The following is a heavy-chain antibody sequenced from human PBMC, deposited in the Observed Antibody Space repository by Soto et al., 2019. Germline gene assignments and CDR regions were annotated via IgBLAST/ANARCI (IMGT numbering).Heavy chain of an antibody. CDR2: IYYSGST. J-gene: IGHJ4*02. V-gene: IGHV4-39*01. CDR3: ARQNIRFDY. CDR1: GGSSPSSSYY. Sequence: QLQLQESGPGLVKPSETLSLTCTVSGGSSPSSSYYWGWIRQPPGKGLEWIGSIYYSGSTDYNPSLMSRVTISVDTSKNQFTLKLTSVTAADTAVYYCARQNIRFDYWGQGTLVTVSS.